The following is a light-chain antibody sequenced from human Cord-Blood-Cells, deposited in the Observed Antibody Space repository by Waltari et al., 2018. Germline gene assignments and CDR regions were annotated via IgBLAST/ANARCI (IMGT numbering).Light chain of an antibody. CDR1: QSVSSSY. V-gene: IGKV3-20*01. Sequence: DIVFTLSTGILSCSPGRRAPLPCRASQSVSSSYLAWYQQKPGQAPRLLIYGASSRATGIPDRFSGSGSGTDFTLTISRLEPEDFAVYYCQQYGSSQYTFGQGTKLEIK. CDR2: GAS. CDR3: QQYGSSQYT. J-gene: IGKJ2*01.